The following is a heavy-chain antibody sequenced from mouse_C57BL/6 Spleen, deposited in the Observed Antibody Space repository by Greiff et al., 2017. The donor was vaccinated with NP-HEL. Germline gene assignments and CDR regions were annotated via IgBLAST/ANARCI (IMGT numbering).Heavy chain of an antibody. Sequence: QVQLKESGAELVMPGASVKLSCKASGYTFTSYWMHWVKQRPGQGLEWIGEIDPSGSYTNYNQKFKGKSTLTVDKSSSTAYMQLSSLTSEDSAVFYCASLINTTVRDGRYFDVWGTGTTVTVSS. CDR2: IDPSGSYT. CDR1: GYTFTSYW. J-gene: IGHJ1*03. CDR3: ASLINTTVRDGRYFDV. V-gene: IGHV1-69*01. D-gene: IGHD1-1*01.